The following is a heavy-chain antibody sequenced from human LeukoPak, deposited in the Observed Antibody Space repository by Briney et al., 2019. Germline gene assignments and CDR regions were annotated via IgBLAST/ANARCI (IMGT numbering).Heavy chain of an antibody. CDR1: GASISSYY. Sequence: SETLSLTCTVSGASISSYYWNWIRQPPGKGLEWIGYIYYSGSTNYNPSLKSRVTISVDTSKDQFSLKVSSVTAADTAVYYCARGPSPYCSSTSCKDWFDPWGQGTLVTVSS. V-gene: IGHV4-59*01. D-gene: IGHD2-2*01. J-gene: IGHJ5*02. CDR3: ARGPSPYCSSTSCKDWFDP. CDR2: IYYSGST.